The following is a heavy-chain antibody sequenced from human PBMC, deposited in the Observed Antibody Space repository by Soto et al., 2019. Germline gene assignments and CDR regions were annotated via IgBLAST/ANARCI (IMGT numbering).Heavy chain of an antibody. D-gene: IGHD5-12*01. CDR1: GYSFTKYW. J-gene: IGHJ6*02. CDR2: IYPDESDT. CDR3: VRMGFSGGGYLSYYYYGMDS. Sequence: PGESLKISCKGSGYSFTKYWIGWVRQIPGKGLEWMAIIYPDESDTRYSPSFQGQVTISADNSISTAYLQWSSLKAADTAMYYCVRMGFSGGGYLSYYYYGMDSWGQGTTVTVSS. V-gene: IGHV5-51*01.